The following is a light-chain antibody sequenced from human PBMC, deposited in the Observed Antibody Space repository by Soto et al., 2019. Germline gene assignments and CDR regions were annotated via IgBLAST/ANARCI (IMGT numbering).Light chain of an antibody. J-gene: IGKJ5*01. CDR2: ASS. CDR1: QSRGSNF. CDR3: QHYGMLPH. V-gene: IGKV3-20*01. Sequence: EIVLTQSPGTLSLSPGERATLSCKTSQSRGSNFLAWYQHKPGQAPTLLIYASSNRATGIPDRFSGSASGTDITLTLNRLEPEDFAVYYCQHYGMLPHVGQGTRMEIK.